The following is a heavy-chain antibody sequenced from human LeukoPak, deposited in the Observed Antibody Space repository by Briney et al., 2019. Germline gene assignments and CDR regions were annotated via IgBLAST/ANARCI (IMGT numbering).Heavy chain of an antibody. D-gene: IGHD3-22*01. CDR2: IYYSGST. CDR3: ARVFRGSSGYLDAFDI. V-gene: IGHV4-30-4*07. CDR1: GGSISSGGYS. Sequence: PSETLSLTCAVSGGSISSGGYSWSWIRQPPGKGLEWIGYIYYSGSTYYNPSLKSRVTISVDTSKTQFSLKLSSVTAADTAVYYCARVFRGSSGYLDAFDIWGQGTMVTVSS. J-gene: IGHJ3*02.